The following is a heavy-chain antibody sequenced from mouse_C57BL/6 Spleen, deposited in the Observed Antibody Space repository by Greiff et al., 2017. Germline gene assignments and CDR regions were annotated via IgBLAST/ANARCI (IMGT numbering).Heavy chain of an antibody. CDR3: ARSRYSNSAWFAY. Sequence: EVQGVESGGGLVQPGGSLSLSCAASGFTFTDYYMSWVRQPPGKALEWLGFIRNKANGYTTEYSASVKGRFTISRDNSQSILYLQMNALRAEDSATYYCARSRYSNSAWFAYWGQGTLVTVSA. D-gene: IGHD2-5*01. J-gene: IGHJ3*01. V-gene: IGHV7-3*01. CDR2: IRNKANGYTT. CDR1: GFTFTDYY.